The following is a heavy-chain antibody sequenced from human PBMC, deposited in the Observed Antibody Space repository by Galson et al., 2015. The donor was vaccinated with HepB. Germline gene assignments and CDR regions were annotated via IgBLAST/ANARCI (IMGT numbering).Heavy chain of an antibody. J-gene: IGHJ4*02. CDR1: GFTFSSYA. CDR3: AKDTTYSSSSGGFDY. V-gene: IGHV3-23*01. CDR2: ISGSGGSI. D-gene: IGHD6-6*01. Sequence: SLRLSCAASGFTFSSYAMSWVRQAPGKGLEWVSGISGSGGSIFYADSVKRRFTISRDNSKNTLYLQMNSLRAEDTAVYYCAKDTTYSSSSGGFDYWGQGILVTASS.